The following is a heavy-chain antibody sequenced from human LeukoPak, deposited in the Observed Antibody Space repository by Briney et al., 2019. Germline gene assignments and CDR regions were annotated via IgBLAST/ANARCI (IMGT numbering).Heavy chain of an antibody. V-gene: IGHV3-21*01. CDR1: GFTFSSYS. CDR3: AREVATMGYYYGMDV. Sequence: GGSLRLSCAASGFTFSSYSMTWVRKAPGKGLEWVSSISSSSSYIYYADSVKGRFTISRDNAKNSLYLQMNSLRAEDTAVSYCAREVATMGYYYGMDVWGQGTTVTVSS. D-gene: IGHD5-12*01. CDR2: ISSSSSYI. J-gene: IGHJ6*02.